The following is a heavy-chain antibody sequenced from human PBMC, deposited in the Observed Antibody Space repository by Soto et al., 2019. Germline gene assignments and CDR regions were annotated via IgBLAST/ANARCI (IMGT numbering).Heavy chain of an antibody. CDR3: AKALGELSPESYDY. J-gene: IGHJ4*02. CDR2: ISYDGSDK. D-gene: IGHD3-16*02. Sequence: QVQLVESGGGVVQPGRSLRLSCAASGFTISSYAMHWVRQAPGKGLEWVAVISYDGSDKYYADSLKGRFTISRDNSKNTLNLQMNSLRADDTAVYYCAKALGELSPESYDYWGQGTLITVSS. CDR1: GFTISSYA. V-gene: IGHV3-30*18.